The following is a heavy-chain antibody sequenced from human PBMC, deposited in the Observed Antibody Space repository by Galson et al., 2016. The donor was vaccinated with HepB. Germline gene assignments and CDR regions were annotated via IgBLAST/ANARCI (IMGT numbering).Heavy chain of an antibody. V-gene: IGHV4-38-2*02. CDR3: ATFQWFGNLLPPPRYHFDY. CDR1: GYSISSGYY. Sequence: SETLSLTCTVSGYSISSGYYWGWIRQPPGKGLEWIGSIYHSGSTYYNPSLKSRVTISVDTSKNQFSLRLSSVTAADTAVYFCATFQWFGNLLPPPRYHFDYWGQGTLVTVSS. CDR2: IYHSGST. D-gene: IGHD3-10*01. J-gene: IGHJ4*02.